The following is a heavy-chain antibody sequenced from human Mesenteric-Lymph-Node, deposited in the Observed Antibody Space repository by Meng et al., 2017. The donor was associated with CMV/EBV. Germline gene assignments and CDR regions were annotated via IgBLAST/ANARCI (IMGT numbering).Heavy chain of an antibody. CDR3: ARSLNYGMDV. CDR2: INPNSGGT. D-gene: IGHD5/OR15-5a*01. CDR1: GYTFTGYY. Sequence: SVNVSCKASGYTFTGYYLHWMRQAPGQGLEWMGSINPNSGGTNYAQNFQGRVTLTRDTSINTADMELTRLRSDDTALYYCARSLNYGMDVWGQGTTVTVSS. J-gene: IGHJ6*02. V-gene: IGHV1-2*02.